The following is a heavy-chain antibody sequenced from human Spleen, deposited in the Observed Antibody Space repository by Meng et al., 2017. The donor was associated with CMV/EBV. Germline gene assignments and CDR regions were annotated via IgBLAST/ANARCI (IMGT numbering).Heavy chain of an antibody. CDR1: GFSLSTRGVG. Sequence: LTCTFSGFSLSTRGVGVGWIRQPPGKALEWLALIYWDDDKRYSPSLKNRLTITKDTSKNQVVLRMTNMDPVDTATYYCAHWQLNFDYWGQGTLVTVSS. CDR2: IYWDDDK. CDR3: AHWQLNFDY. J-gene: IGHJ4*02. D-gene: IGHD4-23*01. V-gene: IGHV2-5*02.